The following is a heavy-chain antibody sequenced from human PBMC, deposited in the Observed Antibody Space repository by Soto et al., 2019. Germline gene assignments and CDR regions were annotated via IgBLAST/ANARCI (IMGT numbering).Heavy chain of an antibody. CDR2: ISAYNGNT. CDR1: VYTFTSYG. D-gene: IGHD3-22*01. V-gene: IGHV1-18*01. J-gene: IGHJ6*02. CDR3: ARDLEITMIVVVINYYYGMDV. Sequence: ASVKVSCKASVYTFTSYGISWVRQAPGQGLEGMGWISAYNGNTNYAQKLQGRVTMTTDTSTSTAYMELRSLRSDDTAVYYCARDLEITMIVVVINYYYGMDVWGQGTTVTVSS.